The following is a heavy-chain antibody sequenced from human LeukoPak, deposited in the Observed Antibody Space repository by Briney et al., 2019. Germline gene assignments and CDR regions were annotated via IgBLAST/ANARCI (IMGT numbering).Heavy chain of an antibody. CDR3: ARLEMYNYDSSGYYLGGYFDY. CDR2: ISAYSGDT. CDR1: GYNFNNYG. J-gene: IGHJ4*02. Sequence: ASVKVSCKTFGYNFNNYGISWVRQAPGQGLEWMGWISAYSGDTNYAQKLQGRVTMTTDTSTSTAYMELRSLRSDDTAVYYCARLEMYNYDSSGYYLGGYFDYWGQGTLVTVSS. V-gene: IGHV1-18*01. D-gene: IGHD3-22*01.